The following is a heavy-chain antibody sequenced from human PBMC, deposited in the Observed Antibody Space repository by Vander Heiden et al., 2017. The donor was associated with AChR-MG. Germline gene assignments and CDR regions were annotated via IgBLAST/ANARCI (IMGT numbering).Heavy chain of an antibody. D-gene: IGHD5-18*01. J-gene: IGHJ4*02. CDR3: TRADTGGGAKYYFDY. Sequence: EVQVVESGGALVKPGRSLRLSCTGSGFPFGAYALTWVRQAPGKGLEWVGLIRSTTFGRTTEYAASVRGRFTISRDGSEDIAFLQMNSLKTEDTAVYYCTRADTGGGAKYYFDYWGQGALVTVSS. CDR2: IRSTTFGRTT. V-gene: IGHV3-49*04. CDR1: GFPFGAYA.